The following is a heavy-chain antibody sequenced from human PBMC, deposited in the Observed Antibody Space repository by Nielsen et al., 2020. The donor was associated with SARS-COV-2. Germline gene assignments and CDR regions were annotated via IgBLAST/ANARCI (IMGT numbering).Heavy chain of an antibody. Sequence: SETLSLACTVSGGSISSGGYYWSWIRQLPGKGLEWIGYIYYNGNTYYNPSLKSRLTISVDTSRNQFSLKLTSVTAADTAVYYCARGFDPWGQGTLVTVSS. V-gene: IGHV4-31*03. CDR1: GGSISSGGYY. CDR2: IYYNGNT. J-gene: IGHJ5*02. CDR3: ARGFDP.